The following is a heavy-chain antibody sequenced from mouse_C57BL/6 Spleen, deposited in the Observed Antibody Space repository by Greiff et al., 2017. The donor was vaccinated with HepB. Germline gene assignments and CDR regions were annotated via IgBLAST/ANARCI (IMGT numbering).Heavy chain of an antibody. J-gene: IGHJ2*01. CDR3: AVGILRH. CDR2: INPNNGGT. CDR1: GYTFTDYN. V-gene: IGHV1-22*01. Sequence: EVMLVESGPELVKPGASVKMSCKASGYTFTDYNMHWVKQSHGKSLEWIGYINPNNGGTSYKQKFKGKATLTVNKSSSTADMELRSLTSEDSAVYYCAVGILRHWGQGTTLTVSS. D-gene: IGHD1-2*01.